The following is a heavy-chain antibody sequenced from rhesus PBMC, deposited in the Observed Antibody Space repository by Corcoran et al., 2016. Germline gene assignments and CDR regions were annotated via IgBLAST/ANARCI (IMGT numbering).Heavy chain of an antibody. CDR1: GASISSYW. J-gene: IGHJ4*01. Sequence: QVQLQESGPGLVKPSETLSLTCTVSGASISSYWWSWPRQPPGKGLEWIGEINDNSGSTNYNPSLKSRVTISRDTSKNQFSLKLSSVTAADTAVYYCAIPRRDYWGQGVLVTVSS. CDR3: AIPRRDY. CDR2: INDNSGST. V-gene: IGHV4-80*01.